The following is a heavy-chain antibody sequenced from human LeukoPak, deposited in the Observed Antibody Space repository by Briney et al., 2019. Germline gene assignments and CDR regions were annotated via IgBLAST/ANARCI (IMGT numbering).Heavy chain of an antibody. V-gene: IGHV4-38-2*02. CDR2: FYHSGNI. CDR3: ARHPNFSFGVIIVARWKAFDY. D-gene: IGHD3-3*01. J-gene: IGHJ4*02. Sequence: SETLSLTCTVSAYPISSAYFWDCIRQPPGEGLEWIGTFYHSGNIYYNPSLKSRVTTSMDTSKNQFSLKLSSVTAADTAVYYCARHPNFSFGVIIVARWKAFDYWGQGTLVTVSS. CDR1: AYPISSAYF.